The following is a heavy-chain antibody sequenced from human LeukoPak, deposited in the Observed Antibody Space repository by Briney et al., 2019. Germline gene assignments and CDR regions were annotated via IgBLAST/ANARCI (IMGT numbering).Heavy chain of an antibody. CDR3: ARVVQEYNPNAPLSFYSDY. J-gene: IGHJ4*02. CDR1: GGSISSGGYY. Sequence: PSETLSLTCTVSGGSISSGGYYWNWIRQPPGKGLEWIGYIYHSGSTYYNPSLKSRVTISVDRSKNQFSLKLSSVTAADTAVYYCARVVQEYNPNAPLSFYSDYWGQGTLVTVSS. D-gene: IGHD1-14*01. CDR2: IYHSGST. V-gene: IGHV4-30-2*01.